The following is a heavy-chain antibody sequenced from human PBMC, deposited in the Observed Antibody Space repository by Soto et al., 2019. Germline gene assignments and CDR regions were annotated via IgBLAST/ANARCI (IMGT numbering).Heavy chain of an antibody. CDR3: AKRIVGAIGYFDY. D-gene: IGHD1-26*01. CDR1: GVSFGSYA. CDR2: IGGDGVGT. V-gene: IGHV3-23*01. J-gene: IGHJ4*02. Sequence: GSLRLSCAASGVSFGSYAMSWVRQTPGKGLEWVSAIGGDGVGTSYAGSVKGRFTISRDNSKNTLSLQMNSLRAEDTAVYYCAKRIVGAIGYFDYWGQGTLVTVSS.